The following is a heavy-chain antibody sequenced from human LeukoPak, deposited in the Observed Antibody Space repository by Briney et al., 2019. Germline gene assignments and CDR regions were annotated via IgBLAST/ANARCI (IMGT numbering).Heavy chain of an antibody. CDR3: ARESAGDGRHNWFDP. J-gene: IGHJ5*02. V-gene: IGHV4-59*01. CDR1: GGSISTYY. CDR2: VHYTGST. Sequence: PSETLSLTCTVSGGSISTYYWGWIRQPPGRGLEWIGYVHYTGSTNYNPSLKSRVTMSLDTSKNQLSLQLRSLTAADTAVYYCARESAGDGRHNWFDPWGQGTLVAVSS. D-gene: IGHD2-8*01.